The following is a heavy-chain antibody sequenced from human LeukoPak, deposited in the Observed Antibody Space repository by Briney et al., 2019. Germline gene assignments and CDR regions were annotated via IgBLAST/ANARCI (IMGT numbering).Heavy chain of an antibody. D-gene: IGHD2-15*01. CDR2: TYYRSKWYN. CDR1: GDSVSNNSAA. J-gene: IGHJ6*02. Sequence: SQTLSLTCAISGDSVSNNSAAWNWIRQSPSRGLEWLGRTYYRSKWYNDYAVSVKSRITINPDTSKNQFSLQLNSVTPEDTAVYYCASGHGTPYCSGGSCYYYYGTDVWGQGTTVTVSS. V-gene: IGHV6-1*01. CDR3: ASGHGTPYCSGGSCYYYYGTDV.